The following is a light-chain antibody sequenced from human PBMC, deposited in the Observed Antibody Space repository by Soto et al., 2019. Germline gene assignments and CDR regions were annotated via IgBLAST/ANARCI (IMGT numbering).Light chain of an antibody. CDR2: DVT. CDR3: CSYTSRSTLYV. J-gene: IGLJ1*01. Sequence: QSALTQPASVSGSPGQSITISCTGTSSDIGAYNYVSWYQQHPGRAPKLIIYDVTHRPAGISSRFSASKSGNTASLTISVLQAEDEAEYYCCSYTSRSTLYVFGTGTKLTVL. CDR1: SSDIGAYNY. V-gene: IGLV2-14*03.